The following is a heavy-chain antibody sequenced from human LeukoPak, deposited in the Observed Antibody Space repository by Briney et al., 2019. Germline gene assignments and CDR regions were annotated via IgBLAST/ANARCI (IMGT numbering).Heavy chain of an antibody. CDR1: GFTFSSYA. J-gene: IGHJ4*02. CDR3: ASHRGRSQVSENPYFDY. D-gene: IGHD1-14*01. CDR2: ISYDGSNK. V-gene: IGHV3-30-3*01. Sequence: GRSLRLSCAASGFTFSSYAMHWVRQAPGKGLEWVAVISYDGSNKYYADSVKGRFTISRDNSKSTLYLQMNSLRAEDTAVYYCASHRGRSQVSENPYFDYWGQGTLVTVSS.